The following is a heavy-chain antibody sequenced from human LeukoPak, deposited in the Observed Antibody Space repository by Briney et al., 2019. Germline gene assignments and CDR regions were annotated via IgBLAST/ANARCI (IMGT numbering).Heavy chain of an antibody. D-gene: IGHD1-26*01. CDR2: IYIVGGT. CDR1: GLTFSRNF. CDR3: AKGDTTWELPHDD. Sequence: GGSLRLSCAASGLTFSRNFMSGLGQAPGRGLAGVPVIYIVGGTYYADPVKGGFTTSRNNSKNTLYLQMNSLRAEDTAVYYCAKGDTTWELPHDDWGQGTLVTVSS. V-gene: IGHV3-53*01. J-gene: IGHJ4*02.